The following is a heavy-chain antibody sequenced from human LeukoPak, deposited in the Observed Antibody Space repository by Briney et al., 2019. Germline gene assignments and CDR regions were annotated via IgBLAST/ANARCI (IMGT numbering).Heavy chain of an antibody. J-gene: IGHJ4*02. Sequence: GGSLRLSCAASGFTFDDYGMSWVRQAPGKGLEWVSGINWDGSSTGYADSAKGRFTISRDNAKNSLYLQMNSLTAEDTAVYYCASPGSISTGGPIWGQGSLVTVSS. CDR3: ASPGSISTGGPI. D-gene: IGHD3-9*01. V-gene: IGHV3-20*04. CDR1: GFTFDDYG. CDR2: INWDGSST.